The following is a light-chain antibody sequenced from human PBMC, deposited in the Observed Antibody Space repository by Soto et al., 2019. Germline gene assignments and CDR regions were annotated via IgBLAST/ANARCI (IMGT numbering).Light chain of an antibody. V-gene: IGLV2-8*01. J-gene: IGLJ1*01. CDR2: EVS. Sequence: QSALTQPPSASGXPGXSXTIXCTGTSSDVGGYNYVSWYQQHPGRAPKLMIYEVSKRPSGVPDRFSGSKSGNTASLTVSGLQTEDEADYYCSSYAGSNNQVFGTGTKLTVL. CDR3: SSYAGSNNQV. CDR1: SSDVGGYNY.